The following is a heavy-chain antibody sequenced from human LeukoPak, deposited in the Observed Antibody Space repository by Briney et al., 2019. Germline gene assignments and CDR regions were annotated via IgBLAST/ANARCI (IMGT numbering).Heavy chain of an antibody. D-gene: IGHD3-3*01. CDR1: GFDFSSNW. Sequence: GRSLRLSCAASGFDFSSNWMHWVRHAPGQGLVWVSRIKGDGISTNYADSVKGRFTISRDIAKNTLYLQMNSLRAEDTGVYYCAKDHYWSIDYWGRGTLVTVSS. V-gene: IGHV3-74*01. CDR3: AKDHYWSIDY. CDR2: IKGDGIST. J-gene: IGHJ4*02.